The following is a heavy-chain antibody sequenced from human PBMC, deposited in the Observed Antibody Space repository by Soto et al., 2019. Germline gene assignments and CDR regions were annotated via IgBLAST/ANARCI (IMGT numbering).Heavy chain of an antibody. CDR1: GASVSSTYW. J-gene: IGHJ4*02. V-gene: IGHV4-4*02. CDR2: INHRGSA. Sequence: SETLSLTCAVSGASVSSTYWWSWVRQPPGKGPEWIGEINHRGSANYNPSLKSRVTISVDISKSQFSLRLTSVTAADTAVYYCARYPPAAGIAAYFDYWGQGALVTVSS. CDR3: ARYPPAAGIAAYFDY. D-gene: IGHD6-13*01.